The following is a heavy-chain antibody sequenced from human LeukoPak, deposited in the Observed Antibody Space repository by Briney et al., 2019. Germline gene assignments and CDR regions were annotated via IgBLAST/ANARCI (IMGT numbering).Heavy chain of an antibody. V-gene: IGHV3-23*01. J-gene: IGHJ4*02. CDR3: TTDLTYSGPGY. CDR1: GFTFSSYA. CDR2: ISGSGGST. D-gene: IGHD1-26*01. Sequence: PGGSLRLSCAASGFTFSSYAMSWVRQAPGKGLEWVSAISGSGGSTYYADSVKGRFTISRNNSKNTLYLQMNSLKTEDTALYYCTTDLTYSGPGYWGQGTLVTVSS.